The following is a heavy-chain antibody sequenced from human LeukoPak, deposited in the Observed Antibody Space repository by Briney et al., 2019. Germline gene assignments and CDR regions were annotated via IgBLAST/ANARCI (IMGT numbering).Heavy chain of an antibody. CDR3: ARSDPRWSNYYYYGMDV. V-gene: IGHV1-69*13. D-gene: IGHD6-13*01. CDR1: GGTFSSYA. CDR2: IIPIFCTA. J-gene: IGHJ6*02. Sequence: SVKVSCKASGGTFSSYAISWVRQAPGQGLDWMGGIIPIFCTANYAQKFQGRVTITADESTSTAYMELSTLRSEETALYSCARSDPRWSNYYYYGMDVWGQGTTVTVSS.